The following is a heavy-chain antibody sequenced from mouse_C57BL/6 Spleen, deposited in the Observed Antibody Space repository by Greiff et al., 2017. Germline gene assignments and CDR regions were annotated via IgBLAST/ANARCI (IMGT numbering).Heavy chain of an antibody. V-gene: IGHV3-6*01. CDR2: ISYDGSN. Sequence: EVKLMESGPGLVKPSQSLSLTCSVTGYSITSGYYWNWIRQFPGNKLEWMGYISYDGSNNYNPSLKNRISITRDTSKNQFFLKLNPVTTEDTATYYCASIYYDYDLWAMDYWGQGTSVTVSS. CDR3: ASIYYDYDLWAMDY. CDR1: GYSITSGYY. J-gene: IGHJ4*01. D-gene: IGHD2-4*01.